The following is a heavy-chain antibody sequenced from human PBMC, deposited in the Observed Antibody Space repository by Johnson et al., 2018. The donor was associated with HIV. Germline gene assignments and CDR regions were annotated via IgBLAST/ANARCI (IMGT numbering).Heavy chain of an antibody. CDR1: GFTFSSYT. V-gene: IGHV3-30-3*02. CDR3: AKKQAAAGTGGGAFDI. J-gene: IGHJ3*02. Sequence: QVQLVESGGGVVQPGGSLRLSCAASGFTFSSYTMHWVRQAPGKGLEWVAVISYDGKNKDYADPVKGRFTLSRDNSKNTLYLQMNSLRAEDTAVYYCAKKQAAAGTGGGAFDIWGQGTMVTVSS. D-gene: IGHD6-13*01. CDR2: ISYDGKNK.